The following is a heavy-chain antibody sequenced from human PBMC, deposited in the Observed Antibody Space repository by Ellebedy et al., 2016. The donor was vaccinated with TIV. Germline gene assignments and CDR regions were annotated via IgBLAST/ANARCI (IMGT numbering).Heavy chain of an antibody. J-gene: IGHJ5*02. CDR2: IYWNDDK. CDR1: GFSLSTSGVG. V-gene: IGHV2-5*01. D-gene: IGHD3-10*01. Sequence: SGPTLVKPTQTLTLTCTFSGFSLSTSGVGVGWIRQPPGKALEWLALIYWNDDKRYSPSLKSRLTITKDTSKNQVALTMTNMDPVDTATYYCARSPYGSPSDWFDPWGQGTLVTVSS. CDR3: ARSPYGSPSDWFDP.